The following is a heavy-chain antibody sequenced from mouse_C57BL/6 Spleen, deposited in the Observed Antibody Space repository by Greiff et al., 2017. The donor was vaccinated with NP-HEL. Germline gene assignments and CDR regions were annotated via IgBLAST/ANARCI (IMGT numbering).Heavy chain of an antibody. CDR3: ARSTGTPWFAY. J-gene: IGHJ3*01. Sequence: QVHVKQSGAELVKPGASVKISCKASGYAFSSYWMNWVKQRPGKGLEWIGQIYPGDGDTNYNGKFKGKATLTADKSSSTAYMQLSSLTSEDSAVYFCARSTGTPWFAYWGQGTLVTVSA. CDR2: IYPGDGDT. D-gene: IGHD4-1*01. V-gene: IGHV1-80*01. CDR1: GYAFSSYW.